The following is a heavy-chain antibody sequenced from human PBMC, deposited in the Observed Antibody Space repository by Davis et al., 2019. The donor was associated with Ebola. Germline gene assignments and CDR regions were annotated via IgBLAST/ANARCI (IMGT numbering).Heavy chain of an antibody. J-gene: IGHJ3*01. Sequence: GESLKISCAASGFTFSNYAMTWVRLAPGKGLEWVSFISSGGDSTIYADSVKGRFSISRDNAKNSLYLQMDSLTVADTAVYYCVREATLTMRLVMGSTIGFDLWGQGTTVTVSS. CDR1: GFTFSNYA. CDR3: VREATLTMRLVMGSTIGFDL. CDR2: ISSGGDST. V-gene: IGHV3-21*05. D-gene: IGHD2-2*01.